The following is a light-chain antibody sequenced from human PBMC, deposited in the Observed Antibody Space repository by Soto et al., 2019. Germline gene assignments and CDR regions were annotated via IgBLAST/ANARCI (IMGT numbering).Light chain of an antibody. CDR2: EVT. J-gene: IGLJ3*02. CDR3: SSYAGSNILP. CDR1: SSDVGAYNY. V-gene: IGLV2-8*01. Sequence: QSALTQPPSASGSPGQSVTISCTGSSSDVGAYNYVSWYQQHPGKAPKLMIYEVTKRPSGVPDRFSGSKSGNTASLTVSGLQAEDEADYYCSSYAGSNILPFCGGTKLTVL.